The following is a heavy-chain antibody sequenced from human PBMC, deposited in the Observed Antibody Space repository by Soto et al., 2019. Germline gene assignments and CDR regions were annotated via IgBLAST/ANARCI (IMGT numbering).Heavy chain of an antibody. Sequence: QVQLVESGGGVVQPGRSLRLSCVASGFTFSSYGMHWVRQAPGKGLEWVAIISYDGSNTYYADSVKGRFTISRDNSKNTLYLQMNSLRAEDTSVYYCAKEGGLNGSCYISSSYYFDYWGQGTLVTVSS. D-gene: IGHD2-2*02. V-gene: IGHV3-30*18. J-gene: IGHJ4*02. CDR2: ISYDGSNT. CDR1: GFTFSSYG. CDR3: AKEGGLNGSCYISSSYYFDY.